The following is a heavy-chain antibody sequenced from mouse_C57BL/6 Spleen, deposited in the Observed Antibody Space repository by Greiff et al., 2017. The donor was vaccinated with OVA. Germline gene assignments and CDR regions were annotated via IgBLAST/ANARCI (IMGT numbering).Heavy chain of an antibody. CDR3: ARCDSNSYFDY. J-gene: IGHJ2*01. CDR2: INPYNGGT. D-gene: IGHD2-5*01. CDR1: GYTFTDYY. V-gene: IGHV1-19*01. Sequence: EVQVVESGPVLVKPGASVKMSCKASGYTFTDYYMNWVKQSHGKSLEWIGVINPYNGGTSYNQKFKGKATLTVDKSSSTAYMELNSLTSEDSAVYYCARCDSNSYFDYWGQGTTLTVSS.